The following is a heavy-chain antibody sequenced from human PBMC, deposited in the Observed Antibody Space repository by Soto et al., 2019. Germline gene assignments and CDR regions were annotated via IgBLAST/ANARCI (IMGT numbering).Heavy chain of an antibody. Sequence: GASVKVSCKASGYTFTSYGISWVRQAPGQGLEWMGWISAYNGNTNYAQKLQGRVTMTTDTSTSTAYMELSSLRSEDTAVYYCARDTGSSGYPLYYFDYWGQGTLVTVSS. V-gene: IGHV1-18*01. J-gene: IGHJ4*02. CDR2: ISAYNGNT. CDR1: GYTFTSYG. D-gene: IGHD3-22*01. CDR3: ARDTGSSGYPLYYFDY.